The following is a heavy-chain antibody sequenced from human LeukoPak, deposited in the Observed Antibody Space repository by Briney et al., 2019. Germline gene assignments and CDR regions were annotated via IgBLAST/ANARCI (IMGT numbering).Heavy chain of an antibody. CDR3: ARGSRPSGSWEVSVYFDY. V-gene: IGHV6-1*01. CDR2: TYYRSKWYN. Sequence: SQTLSLTCAISGDSVSNNSAAWNWIRQSPSRGLEWLGRTYYRSKWYNDYAVSVKSRITINPDTSKNQFSLQLNSVTPEDTAVYFCARGSRPSGSWEVSVYFDYWGQGTLVTVSS. D-gene: IGHD6-13*01. CDR1: GDSVSNNSAA. J-gene: IGHJ4*02.